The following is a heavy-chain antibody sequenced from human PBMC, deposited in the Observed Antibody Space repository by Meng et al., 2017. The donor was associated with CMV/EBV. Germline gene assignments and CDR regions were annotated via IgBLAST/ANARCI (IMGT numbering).Heavy chain of an antibody. CDR2: ISGYNGVT. D-gene: IGHD3-22*01. J-gene: IGHJ4*02. CDR3: ARDASFYYDSTGYHSAY. V-gene: IGHV1-18*01. Sequence: QVQLVQHGHEVKKPGASVKVAREAVGYTFNTFGISWVRQAPGQGLEWMGWISGYNGVTNYAPKMQGKVTMTTDPSTSIAYLELRSLRSDDTAVYFCARDASFYYDSTGYHSAYWGQGTLVTVSS. CDR1: GYTFNTFG.